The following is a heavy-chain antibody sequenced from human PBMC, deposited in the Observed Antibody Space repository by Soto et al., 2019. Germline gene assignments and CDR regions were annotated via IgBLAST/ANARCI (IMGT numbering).Heavy chain of an antibody. CDR2: IWYDGSNK. Sequence: GGSLRLSCAASGFTFSSYGVHWVRQAPGKGLEWVAVIWYDGSNKYYADSVKGRFTISRDNSKNTLYLQMNSLRAEDTAVYYCARVSGSSWLTFDYWGQGTLVTVSS. D-gene: IGHD6-13*01. J-gene: IGHJ4*02. V-gene: IGHV3-33*01. CDR1: GFTFSSYG. CDR3: ARVSGSSWLTFDY.